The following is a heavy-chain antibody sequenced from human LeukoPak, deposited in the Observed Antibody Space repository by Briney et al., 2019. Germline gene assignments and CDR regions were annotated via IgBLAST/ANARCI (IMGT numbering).Heavy chain of an antibody. J-gene: IGHJ6*03. Sequence: GASLKISCKGSGYSFTSYWIGWVRQMPGKGLEWMGIIYPGDSDTRYSPSFQGQVTISADKSISTAYLQWSSLKASDTAMYYCARHRDDILTGYYFAHYMDVWGKGTTVTASS. D-gene: IGHD3-9*01. CDR3: ARHRDDILTGYYFAHYMDV. CDR2: IYPGDSDT. CDR1: GYSFTSYW. V-gene: IGHV5-51*01.